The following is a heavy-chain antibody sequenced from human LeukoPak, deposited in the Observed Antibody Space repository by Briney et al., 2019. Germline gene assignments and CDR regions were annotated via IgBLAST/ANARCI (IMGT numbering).Heavy chain of an antibody. Sequence: PGGSLRLSCAASGFTFSNYWMHWVRQAPGKGLEWVAVISYDESNKYFADSVKGRFTISRDNPKNTLYLQMNSLRPEDTAVYYCAKSTTVTTQQRGYFDYWGQGTLVTVSS. CDR3: AKSTTVTTQQRGYFDY. D-gene: IGHD4-11*01. CDR1: GFTFSNYW. V-gene: IGHV3-30*18. CDR2: ISYDESNK. J-gene: IGHJ4*02.